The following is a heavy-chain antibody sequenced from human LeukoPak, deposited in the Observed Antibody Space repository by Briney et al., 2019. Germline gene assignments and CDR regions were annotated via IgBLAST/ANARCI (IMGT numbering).Heavy chain of an antibody. V-gene: IGHV4-39*07. Sequence: SETLSLTCTVSGGSISSGDYYWGWIRQPPGKGLEWIGSIYYSGSTYYNPSLKSRVTISVDTSKNQFSLKLSSVTAADTAVYYCARDGRFGELYGAFDIWGQGTMVTVSS. CDR2: IYYSGST. J-gene: IGHJ3*02. CDR3: ARDGRFGELYGAFDI. CDR1: GGSISSGDYY. D-gene: IGHD3-10*01.